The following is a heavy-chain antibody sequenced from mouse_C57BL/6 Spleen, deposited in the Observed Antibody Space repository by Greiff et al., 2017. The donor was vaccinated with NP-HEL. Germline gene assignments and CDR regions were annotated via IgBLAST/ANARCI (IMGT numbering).Heavy chain of an antibody. CDR1: GYTFTSYW. V-gene: IGHV1-5*01. J-gene: IGHJ4*01. D-gene: IGHD1-1*01. CDR3: TREGLYCGSSYGAMDY. CDR2: IYTGTSDT. Sequence: EVQLQQSGTVLARPGASVKMSCKTSGYTFTSYWMHWVKQRPGQGLEWIGAIYTGTSDTSYNQKFKGKAKLTAVTSASTAYMEISSLTNEDSAVYYGTREGLYCGSSYGAMDYWGQGTSVTVSS.